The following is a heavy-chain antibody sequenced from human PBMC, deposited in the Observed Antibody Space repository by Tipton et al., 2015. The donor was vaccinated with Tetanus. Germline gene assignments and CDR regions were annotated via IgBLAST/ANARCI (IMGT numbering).Heavy chain of an antibody. J-gene: IGHJ5*02. CDR3: ARAPVKGVGRGAWVDP. V-gene: IGHV4-31*03. D-gene: IGHD1-26*01. Sequence: TLSLTCTVSGGPISSGDYYWSWIRQHPGKGLEWIGYIFYNGRTDSNPSLKSRVNISVDRSKNQLFLKLNSVTAADTAVYFCARAPVKGVGRGAWVDPWGQGTLVTVSS. CDR2: IFYNGRT. CDR1: GGPISSGDYY.